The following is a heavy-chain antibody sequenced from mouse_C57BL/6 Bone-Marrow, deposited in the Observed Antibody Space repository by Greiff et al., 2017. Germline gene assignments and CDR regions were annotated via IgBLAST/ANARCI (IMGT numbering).Heavy chain of an antibody. CDR1: GYTFTSYG. J-gene: IGHJ3*01. CDR3: ARLGLRRAWFAY. Sequence: QVQLQQSGAELARPGASVKLSCKASGYTFTSYGISWVKQRTGQGLEWIGEIYPRSGNTYYNEKFKGKATLTADKSSSTAYMELRSLTSEDSAVYFCARLGLRRAWFAYWGQGTLVTVSA. D-gene: IGHD2-4*01. CDR2: IYPRSGNT. V-gene: IGHV1-81*01.